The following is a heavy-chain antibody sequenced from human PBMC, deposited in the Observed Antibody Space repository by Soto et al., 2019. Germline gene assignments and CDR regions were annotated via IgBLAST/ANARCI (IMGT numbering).Heavy chain of an antibody. D-gene: IGHD3-22*01. CDR1: GFSLSNPRMG. CDR3: ARFFYDSTSYSLTLDAFAV. J-gene: IGHJ3*01. V-gene: IGHV2-26*01. CDR2: IFSRDEK. Sequence: QVTLKESGPVLVKPTETLTLTCTVSGFSLSNPRMGVSWIRQRPGKALEWLAHIFSRDEKSYSTSLKSRLTVSKDTSRSQVVLTMTNMDPVDTATYYCARFFYDSTSYSLTLDAFAVWGQGTMVTVSS.